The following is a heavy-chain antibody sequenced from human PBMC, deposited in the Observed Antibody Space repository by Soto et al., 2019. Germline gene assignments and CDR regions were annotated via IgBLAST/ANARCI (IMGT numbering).Heavy chain of an antibody. CDR2: IIPIFGTA. V-gene: IGHV1-69*12. CDR1: GGTFSSYA. Sequence: QVQLVQSGAEVQKPGSSVQVSCTASGGTFSSYAISWVRQAPGQGLEWMGGIIPIFGTANYAQKFQGRVTITADDSTSTAYMWLSSLRSEDTAVYYCARGGWGENWFDPWGQGTLVTVSS. D-gene: IGHD3-16*01. CDR3: ARGGWGENWFDP. J-gene: IGHJ5*02.